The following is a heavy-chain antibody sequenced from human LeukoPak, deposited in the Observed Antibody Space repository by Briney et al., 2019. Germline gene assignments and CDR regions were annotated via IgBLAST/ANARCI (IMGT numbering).Heavy chain of an antibody. Sequence: QTGGSLRLSCAASGFTFNRYVMSWVRQAPGKGLEWVSSIYGSGGSAYSADSVKGRFTISRDNSNNTLFLQMNSLRVEDTAIYYCAKGAHSSGWNPNWFDPWGQGTPVTVSS. V-gene: IGHV3-23*01. J-gene: IGHJ5*02. D-gene: IGHD6-19*01. CDR2: IYGSGGSA. CDR1: GFTFNRYV. CDR3: AKGAHSSGWNPNWFDP.